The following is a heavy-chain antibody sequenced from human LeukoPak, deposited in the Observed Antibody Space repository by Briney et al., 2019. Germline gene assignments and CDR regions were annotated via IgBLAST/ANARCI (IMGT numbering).Heavy chain of an antibody. D-gene: IGHD2-2*01. CDR1: GYTFTSYD. J-gene: IGHJ4*02. Sequence: ASVTVSCKASGYTFTSYDINWVRQATGQGLEWMGWMNPNSGNTGYAQKFQGRVTITRNTSISTAYMELSSLRSEDAAVYHCARGRVPAAIQDYWGQGTLVTVSS. CDR3: ARGRVPAAIQDY. CDR2: MNPNSGNT. V-gene: IGHV1-8*03.